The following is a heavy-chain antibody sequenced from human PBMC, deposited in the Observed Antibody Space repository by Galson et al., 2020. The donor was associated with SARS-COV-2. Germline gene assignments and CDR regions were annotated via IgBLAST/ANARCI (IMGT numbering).Heavy chain of an antibody. D-gene: IGHD2-2*02. Sequence: TGGSLRLSCAASGFTFSDYYMSWIRQAPGKGLEWVSYISSSGSTIYYADSVKGRFTISRDNAKNSLYLQMNSLRAEDTAVYYCARDVYCSSTSCYNHYYYGMDVWGQGTTVTVSS. V-gene: IGHV3-11*01. CDR2: ISSSGSTI. CDR3: ARDVYCSSTSCYNHYYYGMDV. J-gene: IGHJ6*02. CDR1: GFTFSDYY.